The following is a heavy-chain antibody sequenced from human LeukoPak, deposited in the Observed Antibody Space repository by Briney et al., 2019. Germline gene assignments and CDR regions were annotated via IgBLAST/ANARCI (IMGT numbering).Heavy chain of an antibody. Sequence: PSETLSLTCAVSGDSISSYRYYWGWIRQPPGKGLEWIGSIYNSGSTSYNPSLKSRVTISVDTSKNQFSLKVNSVTAADTAVYYCARLRGYTSSRTHNYYYYYYMDVWGKGTTVTVSS. D-gene: IGHD6-13*01. CDR3: ARLRGYTSSRTHNYYYYYYMDV. CDR2: IYNSGST. J-gene: IGHJ6*03. CDR1: GDSISSYRYY. V-gene: IGHV4-39*01.